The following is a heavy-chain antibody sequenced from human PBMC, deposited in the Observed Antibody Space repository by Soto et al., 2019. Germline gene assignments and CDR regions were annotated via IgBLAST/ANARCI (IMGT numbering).Heavy chain of an antibody. J-gene: IGHJ6*02. V-gene: IGHV3-23*01. D-gene: IGHD6-13*01. CDR2: ISGSGGST. CDR3: AKVGHSSSWYGSYYYYGMDV. Sequence: GGSLRLSCAASGFTFSSYAMSWVRQAPGKGLEWVSAISGSGGSTYYADSVKGRFTISRDNSKNTLYLQMNSLRAEDTAVYYCAKVGHSSSWYGSYYYYGMDVWGQGTTVTVSS. CDR1: GFTFSSYA.